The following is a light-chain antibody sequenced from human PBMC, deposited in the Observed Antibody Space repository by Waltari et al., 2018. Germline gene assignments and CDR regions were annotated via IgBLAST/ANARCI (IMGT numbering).Light chain of an antibody. CDR1: SSDVGGYNY. CDR3: SSYTSTSTLRV. J-gene: IGLJ3*02. V-gene: IGLV2-14*01. CDR2: EVS. Sequence: TISCTGTSSDVGGYNYVSWYQQHPGKAPKLMIYEVSNRPSGVSNRFSGSKSGNTASLTISGLQAEDEADYYCSSYTSTSTLRVFGGGTKLTVL.